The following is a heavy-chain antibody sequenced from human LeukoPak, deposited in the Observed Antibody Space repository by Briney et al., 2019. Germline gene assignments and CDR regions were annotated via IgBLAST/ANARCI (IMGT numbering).Heavy chain of an antibody. CDR3: AELGITMIGGV. J-gene: IGHJ6*04. CDR2: INWNGGST. D-gene: IGHD3-10*02. Sequence: PGGSLRLSCAASGFTFDDYGMSWVRQAPGKGLEWVSGINWNGGSTGYADSVKGRFTISRDNAKNSLYLQMNSLRAEDTAVYYCAELGITMIGGVWGRGTTVTISS. CDR1: GFTFDDYG. V-gene: IGHV3-20*04.